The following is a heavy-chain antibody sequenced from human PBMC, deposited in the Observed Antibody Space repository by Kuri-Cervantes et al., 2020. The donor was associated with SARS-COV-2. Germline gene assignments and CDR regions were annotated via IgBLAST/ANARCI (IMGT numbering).Heavy chain of an antibody. D-gene: IGHD3-3*01. CDR3: ARDSSGYYYYGMDV. CDR1: GGSISSYY. CDR2: IYYSGST. Sequence: GSLRLSCTVSGGSISSYYWSWIRQPPGKGLEWIGYIYYSGSTNYNPSLKSRVTISVDTSKNQFSLKLSSVTAADTAVYYCARDSSGYYYYGMDVWGQGTTVTRLL. V-gene: IGHV4-59*01. J-gene: IGHJ6*02.